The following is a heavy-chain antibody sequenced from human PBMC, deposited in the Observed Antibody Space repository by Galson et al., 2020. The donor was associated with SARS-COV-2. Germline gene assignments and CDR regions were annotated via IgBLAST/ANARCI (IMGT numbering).Heavy chain of an antibody. CDR1: GFTFNNFD. J-gene: IGHJ4*02. CDR2: VSRSGAGT. V-gene: IGHV3-23*01. Sequence: GGSLRLSCAASGFTFNNFDMSWVRQAPEKGLEWISTVSRSGAGTFYADSVKGRFTISRDNAKNTLSLQMTSLRADDTALYYCAKDPGYSYGTYFDYWGQGTLVTVSS. CDR3: AKDPGYSYGTYFDY. D-gene: IGHD5-12*01.